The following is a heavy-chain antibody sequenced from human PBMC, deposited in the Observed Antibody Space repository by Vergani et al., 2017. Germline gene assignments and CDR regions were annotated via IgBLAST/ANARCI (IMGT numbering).Heavy chain of an antibody. V-gene: IGHV1-8*01. Sequence: QVQLVQSGAEVKKPGASVKVSCKASGYTFTSYDINWVRQATGQGLEWMGWMNPNSGNTGYAQKFQGRVTMTRNTSISTAYMELSSLRSEATAVYYCARAYSGSYYYYMDVWGKGTTVTVSS. J-gene: IGHJ6*03. CDR1: GYTFTSYD. D-gene: IGHD1-26*01. CDR2: MNPNSGNT. CDR3: ARAYSGSYYYYMDV.